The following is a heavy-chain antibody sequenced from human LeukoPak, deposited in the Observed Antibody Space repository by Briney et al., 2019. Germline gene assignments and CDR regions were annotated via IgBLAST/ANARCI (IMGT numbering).Heavy chain of an antibody. V-gene: IGHV4-34*01. D-gene: IGHD5-12*01. Sequence: SETLSLTCAVYGGPFSGYYWSWTRQPPGKGLEWIGEINHSGSTNYNPSLKSRVTISVDTSKNQFSLKLSSVTAADTAVYYCARHPVATAELGYWGQGTLGTVSS. CDR3: ARHPVATAELGY. CDR1: GGPFSGYY. J-gene: IGHJ4*02. CDR2: INHSGST.